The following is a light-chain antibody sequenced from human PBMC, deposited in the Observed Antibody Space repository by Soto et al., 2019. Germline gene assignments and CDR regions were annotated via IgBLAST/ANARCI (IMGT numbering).Light chain of an antibody. V-gene: IGLV2-11*01. J-gene: IGLJ1*01. CDR3: CSYAGSYSYV. Sequence: QSALTQPRSVSGSPGQSVTISCTGTSSDVGGYNYVSWYQQHPGKAPKLMIYDVSKQPSGVPDRFSGSKSGNTDSLTISRLQAEDEADYYCCSYAGSYSYVFGTGTKLTVL. CDR1: SSDVGGYNY. CDR2: DVS.